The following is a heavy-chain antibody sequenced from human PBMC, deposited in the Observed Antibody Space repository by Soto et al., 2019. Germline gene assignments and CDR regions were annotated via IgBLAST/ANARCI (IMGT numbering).Heavy chain of an antibody. V-gene: IGHV1-69*02. D-gene: IGHD4-17*01. Sequence: QVQLVQSGAEVKKPGSSVKVSCKASGGTFSSYTISWVRQAPGQGLEWMGRIIPILGIANYAQKFQGRVTITADKSTSTAYMELSSLRSEDTAVYYCARADYGVNAFDIWGQGTMVTVSS. J-gene: IGHJ3*02. CDR2: IIPILGIA. CDR1: GGTFSSYT. CDR3: ARADYGVNAFDI.